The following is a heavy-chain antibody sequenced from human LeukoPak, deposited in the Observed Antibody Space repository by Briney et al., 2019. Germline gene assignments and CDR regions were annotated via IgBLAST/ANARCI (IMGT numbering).Heavy chain of an antibody. J-gene: IGHJ4*02. Sequence: GSLRLSCAASGFTFDDYAMHWVRQAPGKGLEWVSLISGDGGSTYYADYVKGRFTISRDNSKNSLYLQMNSLRTEDTALYYCAKDMGKAAAGAAPDYWGQGTLATVSS. CDR1: GFTFDDYA. D-gene: IGHD6-13*01. V-gene: IGHV3-43*02. CDR2: ISGDGGST. CDR3: AKDMGKAAAGAAPDY.